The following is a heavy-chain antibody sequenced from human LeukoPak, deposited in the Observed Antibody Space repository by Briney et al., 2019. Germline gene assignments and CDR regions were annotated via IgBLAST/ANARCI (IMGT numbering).Heavy chain of an antibody. J-gene: IGHJ5*02. CDR1: GYTFTGYY. Sequence: ASVKVSCKASGYTFTGYYMHWVRQAPGQGLEWMGWINPNSGGTNCAQKFQGRVTMTRDTSISTAYMELSRLRSDDTAVYYCAREKLLVRYWFDPWGQGTLVTVSS. V-gene: IGHV1-2*02. CDR3: AREKLLVRYWFDP. CDR2: INPNSGGT. D-gene: IGHD6-6*01.